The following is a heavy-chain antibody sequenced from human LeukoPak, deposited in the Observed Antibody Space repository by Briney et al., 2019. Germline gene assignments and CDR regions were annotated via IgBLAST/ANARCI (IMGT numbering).Heavy chain of an antibody. CDR2: ITNGGGST. Sequence: GGPLRLSCAASGFTFSSYAMSWVRQAPGKGLEWVSTITNGGGSTYYADSVKGRFTISRDNSKNTLYLQMNSLRAEDTAVYYCAKMMSPYNYGMDVWGQGTTVTVSS. CDR1: GFTFSSYA. V-gene: IGHV3-23*01. CDR3: AKMMSPYNYGMDV. D-gene: IGHD3-16*01. J-gene: IGHJ6*02.